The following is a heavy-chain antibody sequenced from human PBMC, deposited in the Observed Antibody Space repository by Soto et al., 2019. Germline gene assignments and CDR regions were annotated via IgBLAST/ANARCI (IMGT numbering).Heavy chain of an antibody. Sequence: QVQLQESGPGLVKPSGTLSLTCAVSGGSISSSNWWSWVRQPPGKGLEWIGEIYHSGSTNYNPSLKSRVTISVDKSKNEFTLMLSPVTAADTAVYYCARVGTWGYCGYDVAVTYGSDPWGQGTLVTVSS. D-gene: IGHD5-12*01. J-gene: IGHJ5*02. CDR2: IYHSGST. V-gene: IGHV4-4*02. CDR1: GGSISSSNW. CDR3: ARVGTWGYCGYDVAVTYGSDP.